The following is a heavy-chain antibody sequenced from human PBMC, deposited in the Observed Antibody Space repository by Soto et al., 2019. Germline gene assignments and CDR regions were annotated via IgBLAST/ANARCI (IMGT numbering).Heavy chain of an antibody. Sequence: SLRLSCAASGFTFSSYGMHWVRQAPGKGLEWVAVIWYDGSNKYYADSVKGRFTISRDNSKNTLYLQMNSLRAEDTAVYYCTRGHSSGYQFPFDYWGQGTLVTVSS. CDR1: GFTFSSYG. CDR3: TRGHSSGYQFPFDY. J-gene: IGHJ4*02. V-gene: IGHV3-33*01. D-gene: IGHD3-22*01. CDR2: IWYDGSNK.